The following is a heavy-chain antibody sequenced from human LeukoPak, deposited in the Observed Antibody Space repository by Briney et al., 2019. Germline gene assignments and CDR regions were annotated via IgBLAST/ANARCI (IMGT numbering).Heavy chain of an antibody. Sequence: GGSLRLSCVASGFTFSSSAMHWVRQGPGKGLEWVAYIAHHGNNKYYADSVKGRFTIPRDNSKGSLYLQMNSLRADDTAVYYCAKDGSWSCSDWGQGTLVRVSS. CDR1: GFTFSSSA. J-gene: IGHJ4*02. CDR3: AKDGSWSCSD. D-gene: IGHD2-8*02. CDR2: IAHHGNNK. V-gene: IGHV3-30*02.